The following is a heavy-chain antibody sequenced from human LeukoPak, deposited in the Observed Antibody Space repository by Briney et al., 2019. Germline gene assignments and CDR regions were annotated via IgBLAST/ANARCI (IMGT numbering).Heavy chain of an antibody. CDR1: GFTFSSYA. Sequence: GGSLRLSCAASGFTFSSYAMHWVRQAPGKGLEYVSAISSNGGSTYYANSVKGRFTISRDNSKNTLYLQMGSLRAEDMAVYYCARGGYYYDSSGYYYYWDQGTLVTVSS. V-gene: IGHV3-64*01. CDR2: ISSNGGST. D-gene: IGHD3-22*01. J-gene: IGHJ4*02. CDR3: ARGGYYYDSSGYYYY.